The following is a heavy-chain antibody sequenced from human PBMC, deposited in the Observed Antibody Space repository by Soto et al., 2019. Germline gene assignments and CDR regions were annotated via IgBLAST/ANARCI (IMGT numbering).Heavy chain of an antibody. Sequence: SETLSLTGERSGGSVTGSDWWTWVRQSPEKGLEWIGEIFHSGNTNYSPSHKSRVTISLDKSANQFSLKVNSVTAADTAIYYCANRPFFEWAPYYGLDVWGPGTTVTVSS. J-gene: IGHJ6*02. CDR2: IFHSGNT. CDR1: GGSVTGSDW. CDR3: ANRPFFEWAPYYGLDV. D-gene: IGHD3-3*02. V-gene: IGHV4-4*02.